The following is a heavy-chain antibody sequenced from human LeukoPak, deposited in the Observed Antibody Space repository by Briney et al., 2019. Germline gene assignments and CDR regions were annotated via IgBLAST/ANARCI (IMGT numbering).Heavy chain of an antibody. CDR2: INWNGGST. Sequence: PGGSLRLSCAASGFTFDDYGMSWVRQAPGKGLEWVSGINWNGGSTGYADSVRGRFTISRDNSKNTLYLQMGSLRAEDMAVYYCAREYATTRAELQLSHPFDYWGQGTLVTVSS. CDR1: GFTFDDYG. D-gene: IGHD5-18*01. J-gene: IGHJ4*02. CDR3: AREYATTRAELQLSHPFDY. V-gene: IGHV3-20*04.